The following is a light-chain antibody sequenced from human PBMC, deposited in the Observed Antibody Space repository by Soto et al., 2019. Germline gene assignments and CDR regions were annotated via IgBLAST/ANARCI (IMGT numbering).Light chain of an antibody. J-gene: IGLJ2*01. CDR2: SND. Sequence: QSVLTQPPSASGTPGQRVTISCSGSNSNVETNYVYWYQQVAGTAPKLLIYSNDQRPSGVPDRFSASKSGTSASLDISGLRSEDEADYYCSANDDSLGGPVFGGGTTLTVL. V-gene: IGLV1-47*02. CDR1: NSNVETNY. CDR3: SANDDSLGGPV.